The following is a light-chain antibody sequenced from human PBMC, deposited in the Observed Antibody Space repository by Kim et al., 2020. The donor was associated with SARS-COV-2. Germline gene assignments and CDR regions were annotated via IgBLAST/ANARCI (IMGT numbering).Light chain of an antibody. Sequence: ELVLTQSPGTLSLSPGERATLSCRASQSVTSTFLAWYQQKLGQAPRLLIYAASTRATGIPDRFSGSGSGSDYTLTITRLEPEDFAVYYCQQYGDSITFGQGTRLEIK. V-gene: IGKV3-20*01. CDR3: QQYGDSIT. CDR1: QSVTSTF. CDR2: AAS. J-gene: IGKJ5*01.